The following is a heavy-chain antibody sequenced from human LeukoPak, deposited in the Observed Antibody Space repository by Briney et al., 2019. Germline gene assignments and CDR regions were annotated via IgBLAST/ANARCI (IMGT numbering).Heavy chain of an antibody. D-gene: IGHD5-12*01. CDR1: GFTFSSYA. Sequence: PGGSLRLSCAASGFTFSSYAMHWVRQAPGKGLEWVAVISYDGSNKYYADSVKGRFTISRDNAKNTLYLQMNSLRVEDTAVYYCARGDGYAQRDWGQGTLVTVPS. CDR2: ISYDGSNK. V-gene: IGHV3-30-3*01. CDR3: ARGDGYAQRD. J-gene: IGHJ4*02.